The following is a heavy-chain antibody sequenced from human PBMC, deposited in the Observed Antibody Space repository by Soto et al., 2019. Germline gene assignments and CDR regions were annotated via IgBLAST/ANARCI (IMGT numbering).Heavy chain of an antibody. J-gene: IGHJ4*01. Sequence: SETLSLTCTVSRVSMSDYYWGWFRLPPGQGLQWVGYIYYTGTTSYNPSLKGRVTVSLDTSKKQFSLKLRSVTAADTAVYFCARLGGYYQAFDQWGQGALVTVSS. V-gene: IGHV4-59*08. D-gene: IGHD3-22*01. CDR1: RVSMSDYY. CDR3: ARLGGYYQAFDQ. CDR2: IYYTGTT.